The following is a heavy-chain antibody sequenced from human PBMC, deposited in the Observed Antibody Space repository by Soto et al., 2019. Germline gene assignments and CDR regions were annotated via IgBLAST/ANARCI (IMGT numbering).Heavy chain of an antibody. J-gene: IGHJ6*03. CDR2: ISGSGGST. CDR1: GFTFSSYA. D-gene: IGHD3-3*01. CDR3: AKCITIFGVAVDYYYYYMDV. V-gene: IGHV3-23*01. Sequence: GGSLRLSCAASGFTFSSYAMSWVRQAPGKGLEWVSAISGSGGSTYYADSVKGRFTISRDNSKNTLYLQMNSLRAEDTAVYYCAKCITIFGVAVDYYYYYMDVWGKGTTVTVSS.